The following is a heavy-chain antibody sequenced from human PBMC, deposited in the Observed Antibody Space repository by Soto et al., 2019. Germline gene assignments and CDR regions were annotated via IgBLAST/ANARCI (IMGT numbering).Heavy chain of an antibody. J-gene: IGHJ5*02. Sequence: QVQLVQSGAEVKKPGSSVKVSCKASGGTFSSYAISWVRQAPGQGLEWMGGIIPIFGTANYAQKFQGRVTITADEATSTADMELSSLRSEDTAVYYCARGRKYDYVWGRYRPPPNWFDPWGQGTLVTVSS. CDR3: ARGRKYDYVWGRYRPPPNWFDP. V-gene: IGHV1-69*01. D-gene: IGHD3-16*02. CDR2: IIPIFGTA. CDR1: GGTFSSYA.